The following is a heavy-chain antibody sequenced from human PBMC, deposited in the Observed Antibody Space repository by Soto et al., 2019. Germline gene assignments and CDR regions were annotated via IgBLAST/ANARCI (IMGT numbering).Heavy chain of an antibody. CDR3: AKGYGSGSSYYYYYMDV. Sequence: GGSLRLSCAASGFTFSSYGMHWVRQAPGKGLEWVAVISYDGSNKYYADSVKGRFTISRDNSKNTLYLQMNSLRAEDTAVYYCAKGYGSGSSYYYYYMDVWGKGTTVTVSS. D-gene: IGHD3-10*01. V-gene: IGHV3-30*18. J-gene: IGHJ6*03. CDR1: GFTFSSYG. CDR2: ISYDGSNK.